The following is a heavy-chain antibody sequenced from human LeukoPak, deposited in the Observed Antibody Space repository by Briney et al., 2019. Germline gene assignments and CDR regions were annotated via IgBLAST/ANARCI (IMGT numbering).Heavy chain of an antibody. V-gene: IGHV3-23*01. CDR1: GFTFSSYA. J-gene: IGHJ3*02. D-gene: IGHD4-11*01. CDR3: AKDQSRYSNYLDAFDI. CDR2: ISGSGGST. Sequence: GGSLRLSCAASGFTFSSYAMSWVRQAPGKGLEWVSAISGSGGSTYYADSVKGRFTISRDNPKNTLYLQMNSLRAEDTAVYYCAKDQSRYSNYLDAFDIWGQGTMVTVSS.